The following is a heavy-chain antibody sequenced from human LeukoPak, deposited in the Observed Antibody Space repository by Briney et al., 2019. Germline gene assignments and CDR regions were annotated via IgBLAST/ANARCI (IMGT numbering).Heavy chain of an antibody. Sequence: PSETLSLTCAVYGGSFSGYYWSWIRQPPGKGLEWIGEINHSGSTNYNPSLKSRVTISVDTSKNQFSLKRSSVTAADTAVYYCARGSWRSITGDPRYFDYWGQGTLVTVSS. CDR1: GGSFSGYY. CDR2: INHSGST. CDR3: ARGSWRSITGDPRYFDY. D-gene: IGHD1-20*01. V-gene: IGHV4-34*01. J-gene: IGHJ4*02.